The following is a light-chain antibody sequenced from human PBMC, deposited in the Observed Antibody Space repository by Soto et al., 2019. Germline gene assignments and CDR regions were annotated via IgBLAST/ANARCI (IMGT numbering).Light chain of an antibody. J-gene: IGKJ5*01. CDR3: QQRSNWPSLT. V-gene: IGKV3-11*01. Sequence: EIVLTQSPAPRSLSPGERATLSCGASQSVSSYLAWYQQKPGQAPRLLIYDASNRATGIPARFSGSGSGTDFTLTISSLEPEDFAVYYCQQRSNWPSLTFGQGTRLEIK. CDR2: DAS. CDR1: QSVSSY.